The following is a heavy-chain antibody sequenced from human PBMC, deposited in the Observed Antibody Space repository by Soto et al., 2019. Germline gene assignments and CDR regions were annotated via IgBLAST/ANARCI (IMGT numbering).Heavy chain of an antibody. CDR1: GFTFSSYA. Sequence: GGSLRLSCAASGFTFSSYAMHWVRQAPGKGLEWVAVISYDGSNKYYADSVKGRFTISRDNSKNTLYLQMNSLRAEDTAVYYCARAENYYDSSGPHGRALDYWGQGTLVTVSS. CDR3: ARAENYYDSSGPHGRALDY. D-gene: IGHD3-22*01. CDR2: ISYDGSNK. V-gene: IGHV3-30-3*01. J-gene: IGHJ4*02.